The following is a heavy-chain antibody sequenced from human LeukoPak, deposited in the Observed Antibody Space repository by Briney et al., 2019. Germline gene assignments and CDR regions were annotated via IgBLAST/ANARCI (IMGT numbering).Heavy chain of an antibody. CDR3: ARDSLDYGDYYDAFDI. D-gene: IGHD4-17*01. Sequence: SETLSLTCTVSGGSISSYYWSWIRQPAGKGLEWIGRIYTSGSTNYNPSLKSRVTMSVDTSKNQFSLKLSSVTAADTAVYYCARDSLDYGDYYDAFDIWGQGTMVTVSS. J-gene: IGHJ3*02. V-gene: IGHV4-4*07. CDR1: GGSISSYY. CDR2: IYTSGST.